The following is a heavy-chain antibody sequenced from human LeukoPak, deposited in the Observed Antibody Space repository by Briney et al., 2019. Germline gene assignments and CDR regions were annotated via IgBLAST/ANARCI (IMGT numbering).Heavy chain of an antibody. J-gene: IGHJ4*02. D-gene: IGHD3-22*01. CDR3: TTDALGDSSGYTFRDY. CDR2: IKSKTDGGTT. V-gene: IGHV3-15*07. CDR1: AFIFSGHW. Sequence: PGGSLRLSCEGSAFIFSGHWMNWVRQAPGKGLEWVGRIKSKTDGGTTDYAAPVKGRFTISRDDSKNTLYLQMNSLKTEDTAVYYCTTDALGDSSGYTFRDYWGQGTLVTVSS.